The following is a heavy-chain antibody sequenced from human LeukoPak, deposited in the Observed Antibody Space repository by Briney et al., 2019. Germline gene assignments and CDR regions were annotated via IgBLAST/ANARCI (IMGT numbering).Heavy chain of an antibody. D-gene: IGHD3-3*01. CDR1: GGSISSSNYY. CDR2: IYYSGST. V-gene: IGHV4-39*01. CDR3: ASFSHIFLTERYTGGN. Sequence: PSETLSLTCTVSGGSISSSNYYWGWIRQPPGKGLEWIGSIYYSGSTYYNPSLKSRVTISADTSKNQFSLKLSSVTAADTAVYYCASFSHIFLTERYTGGNWGQGTLVTVSS. J-gene: IGHJ4*02.